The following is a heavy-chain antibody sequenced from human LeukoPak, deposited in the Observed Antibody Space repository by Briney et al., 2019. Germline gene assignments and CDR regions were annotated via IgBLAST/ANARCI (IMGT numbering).Heavy chain of an antibody. J-gene: IGHJ6*03. CDR3: ARNNYYGSGSSYYYYMDV. D-gene: IGHD3-10*01. CDR2: IYINGST. CDR1: GGSIDSTSHY. V-gene: IGHV4-61*02. Sequence: SETLSLTCTASGGSIDSTSHYWSWLRQPAGKGLEWIGRIYINGSTNYNPSLKSRVTISVDTSKNQFSLKLSSVTAADTAVYYCARNNYYGSGSSYYYYMDVWGKGTTVTVSS.